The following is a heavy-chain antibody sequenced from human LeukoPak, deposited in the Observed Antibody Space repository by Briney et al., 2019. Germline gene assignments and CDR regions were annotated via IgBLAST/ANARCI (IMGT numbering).Heavy chain of an antibody. J-gene: IGHJ4*02. CDR1: GGSFRGYY. Sequence: SETLSLTCAVYGGSFRGYYWSWIRQPPGKGLEWIGEINHSGSTNYNPSLKSRVTISVDTSKSQFSLKLSSVTAADTAVYYCARGLNPDYWGQGTLVTVSS. CDR2: INHSGST. CDR3: ARGLNPDY. V-gene: IGHV4-34*01.